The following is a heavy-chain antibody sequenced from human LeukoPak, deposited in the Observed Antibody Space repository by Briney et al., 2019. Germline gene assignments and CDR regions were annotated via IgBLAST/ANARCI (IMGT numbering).Heavy chain of an antibody. CDR2: IYPGDSDT. CDR1: GYRFTNYW. Sequence: HGESLKISCKVSGYRFTNYWIGWVRQMPGKGLEWMGIIYPGDSDTQYSPSFQGQVTISADKSISTAYLRWNSLKASDTAMYYCVRTDRTGDRLDYWGQGTLVTVSS. J-gene: IGHJ4*02. CDR3: VRTDRTGDRLDY. D-gene: IGHD7-27*01. V-gene: IGHV5-51*01.